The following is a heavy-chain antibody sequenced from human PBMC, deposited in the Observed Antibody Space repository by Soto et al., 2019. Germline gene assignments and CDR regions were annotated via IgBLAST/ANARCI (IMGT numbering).Heavy chain of an antibody. CDR3: AGDPVAYCGGDCRTFDY. CDR1: GFTFSSYA. J-gene: IGHJ4*02. V-gene: IGHV3-30-3*01. CDR2: ISYDGSHK. D-gene: IGHD2-21*02. Sequence: QVPLVESGGGVVQPGRSLRLSCAASGFTFSSYAMHWVRQAPGKGLEWVAVISYDGSHKYYADSVKGRFTISRDNSKHTLYLQMNSLRAEDTSVYYCAGDPVAYCGGDCRTFDYLGQGTLVTVSS.